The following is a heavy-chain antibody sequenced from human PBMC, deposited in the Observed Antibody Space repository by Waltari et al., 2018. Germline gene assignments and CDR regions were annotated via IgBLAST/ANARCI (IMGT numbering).Heavy chain of an antibody. D-gene: IGHD1-26*01. CDR1: GFTFSKAW. J-gene: IGHJ2*01. CDR2: IRSKIDGGTT. V-gene: IGHV3-15*01. Sequence: EVQLVESGGGLVEPGGSLRLSCAASGFTFSKAWMGWVRRAPGKGLEWIGHIRSKIDGGTTDYAAPVQGRFTISRDDSKNTMYLQMDSLNTEDTGVYYCATDWGIVGVPAGRYFDLWGRGTLVTVSS. CDR3: ATDWGIVGVPAGRYFDL.